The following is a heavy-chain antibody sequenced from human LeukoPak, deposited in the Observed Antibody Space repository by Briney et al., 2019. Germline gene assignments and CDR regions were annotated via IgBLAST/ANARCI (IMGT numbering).Heavy chain of an antibody. Sequence: PGGSLRLSCAASGFTFDDYAMHWVRQAPGKGLEWVSLISGDGGSTYYADSVKGRFTISRGNSKNSLYLQMNSLRTEDTALYYCAKDAHSYYDFWSGSCDYWGQGTLVTVSS. CDR3: AKDAHSYYDFWSGSCDY. J-gene: IGHJ4*02. CDR1: GFTFDDYA. D-gene: IGHD3-3*01. CDR2: ISGDGGST. V-gene: IGHV3-43*02.